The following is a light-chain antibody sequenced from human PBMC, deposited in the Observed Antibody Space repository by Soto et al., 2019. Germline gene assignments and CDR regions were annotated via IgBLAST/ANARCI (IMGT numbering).Light chain of an antibody. CDR3: QQYCTSPPYT. V-gene: IGKV3-11*01. J-gene: IGKJ2*01. CDR2: DAY. Sequence: VLTQSPVTLSLSPGERATLSCRASQSFRGLLAWYQQKPGQAPRLLIYDAYNRATGIPPRFSGSGSGTDFTLTISSLEPEDSAVYYCQQYCTSPPYTFGQGTKVEIK. CDR1: QSFRGL.